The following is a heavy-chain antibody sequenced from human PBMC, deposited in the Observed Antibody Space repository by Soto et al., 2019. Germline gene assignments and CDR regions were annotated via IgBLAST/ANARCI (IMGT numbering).Heavy chain of an antibody. CDR3: ARAVNKRGYSYGRPFDY. J-gene: IGHJ4*02. D-gene: IGHD5-18*01. CDR1: GVSISSGDYY. CDR2: IYYSGNT. V-gene: IGHV4-30-4*01. Sequence: QVKLQESGPGLVKPSQTLSLTCTVSGVSISSGDYYWSWIRQPTGKGLEWIGYIYYSGNTYYNPSLRSRLTISLDTSTNQFSLRLNSVTAADTAVYYCARAVNKRGYSYGRPFDYWGQGTLVTVSS.